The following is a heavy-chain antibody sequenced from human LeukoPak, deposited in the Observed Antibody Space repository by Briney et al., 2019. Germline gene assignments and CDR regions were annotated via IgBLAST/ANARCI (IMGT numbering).Heavy chain of an antibody. J-gene: IGHJ4*02. CDR2: ISSSSSYI. CDR1: GFTFSTYA. CDR3: ASMGWAAAGDKGGYFDY. V-gene: IGHV3-21*01. D-gene: IGHD6-13*01. Sequence: GGSLRLSCAASGFTFSTYAMNWVRQAPGKGLEWVSSISSSSSYIYYADSVKGRFTISRDNAKNSLYLQMNSLRAEDTAVYYCASMGWAAAGDKGGYFDYWGQGTLVTVSS.